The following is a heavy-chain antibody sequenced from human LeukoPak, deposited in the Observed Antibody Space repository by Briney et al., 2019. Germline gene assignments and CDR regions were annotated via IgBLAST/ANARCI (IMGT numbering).Heavy chain of an antibody. CDR3: AREPEYSGVFGP. J-gene: IGHJ5*02. V-gene: IGHV4-61*01. D-gene: IGHD1-26*01. CDR1: GDSTVSGGSMTTYY. Sequence: SETLSLTCTVSGDSTVSGGSMTTYYWTWLRQPPGKALEWIGFVYYSGVTKYNPSLESRVTISLDASKNQFSLNLSSVTAADTAVYYCAREPEYSGVFGPWGQGTLVTVSS. CDR2: VYYSGVT.